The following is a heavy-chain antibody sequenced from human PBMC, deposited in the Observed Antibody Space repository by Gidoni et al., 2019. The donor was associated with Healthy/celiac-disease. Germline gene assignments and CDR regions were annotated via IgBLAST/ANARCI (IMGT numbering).Heavy chain of an antibody. J-gene: IGHJ3*02. V-gene: IGHV4-34*01. CDR2: INHSGST. CDR3: ARFSEDIYAFDI. D-gene: IGHD2-15*01. Sequence: QVQLKQWGAGLLKHSETLSPTCAVYGGSFSVYYWSWIRQPPGKGLEWIAEINHSGSTNYNPSLKSRVTISVDTSKNQFSLKLSSVTAADTAVYYCARFSEDIYAFDIWGQGTMVTVSS. CDR1: GGSFSVYY.